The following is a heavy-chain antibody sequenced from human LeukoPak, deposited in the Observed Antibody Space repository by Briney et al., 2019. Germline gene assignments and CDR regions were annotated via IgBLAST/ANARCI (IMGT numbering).Heavy chain of an antibody. J-gene: IGHJ5*02. CDR1: GYTFTSYY. Sequence: ASVKVSCNASGYTFTSYYMNWVRQAPGQGLEWMGIINPSSGRTTYAQKFQGRVTMTRDTSTSTVYMELTSLRSEDTAVFYCARGGLPARSWFDPWGQGTLVTVSS. CDR3: ARGGLPARSWFDP. D-gene: IGHD3/OR15-3a*01. V-gene: IGHV1-46*01. CDR2: INPSSGRT.